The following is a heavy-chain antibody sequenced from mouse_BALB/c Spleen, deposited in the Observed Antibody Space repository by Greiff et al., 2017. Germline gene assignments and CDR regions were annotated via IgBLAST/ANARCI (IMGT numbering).Heavy chain of an antibody. D-gene: IGHD1-1*01. V-gene: IGHV1-7*01. CDR2: INPSTGYT. CDR3: ARGITTD. CDR1: GYTFTSYW. Sequence: QVQLQQSGAELAKPGASVKMSCKASGYTFTSYWMHWVKQRPGQGLEWIGYINPSTGYTEYNQKFKDKATLTADKSSSTAYMQLSSLTSEDSAVYYCARGITTDWGQGTLVTVSA. J-gene: IGHJ3*01.